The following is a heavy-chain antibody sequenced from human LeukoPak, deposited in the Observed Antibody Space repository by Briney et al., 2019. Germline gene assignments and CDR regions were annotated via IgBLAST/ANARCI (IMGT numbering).Heavy chain of an antibody. Sequence: GGSLRLSCAASGFTFSSYNMNWVRQAPGKGLEWVSSISNVDNYMYYADSVKGRFTISRDNAKNSLYLQMNSLRAEDTAVYYCARDRGYSSSWDTDVWGKGTTVTVSS. V-gene: IGHV3-21*01. CDR2: ISNVDNYM. CDR3: ARDRGYSSSWDTDV. CDR1: GFTFSSYN. D-gene: IGHD6-13*01. J-gene: IGHJ6*03.